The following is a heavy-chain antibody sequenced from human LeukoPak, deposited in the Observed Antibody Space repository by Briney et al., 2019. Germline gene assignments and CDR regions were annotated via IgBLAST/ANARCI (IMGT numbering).Heavy chain of an antibody. CDR3: ARGTPERGSENYFMGYYYMDV. CDR2: MNPNSGNT. CDR1: GYTFTTYD. D-gene: IGHD3-10*01. V-gene: IGHV1-8*01. J-gene: IGHJ6*03. Sequence: ASVKVSCKASGYTFTTYDINWVRQATGQGLERMGWMNPNSGNTGYAQKFQGRVTMTTDTSITTAYMELSSLRSDDTAVYYCARGTPERGSENYFMGYYYMDVWGKGTTVTISS.